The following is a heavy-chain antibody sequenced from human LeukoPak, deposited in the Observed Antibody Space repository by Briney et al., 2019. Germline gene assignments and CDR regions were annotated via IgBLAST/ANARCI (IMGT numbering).Heavy chain of an antibody. Sequence: GGSLRLSCAASRCTFSSHAMSWVRPAPGKGLEWVSAISGSGGSTYYADSVKGRLTISRDNSKNTLYLQMNSLRAEDTAVYYCAKALWFGELFIDYWGQGTLVTVSS. CDR2: ISGSGGST. CDR1: RCTFSSHA. J-gene: IGHJ4*02. CDR3: AKALWFGELFIDY. V-gene: IGHV3-23*01. D-gene: IGHD3-10*01.